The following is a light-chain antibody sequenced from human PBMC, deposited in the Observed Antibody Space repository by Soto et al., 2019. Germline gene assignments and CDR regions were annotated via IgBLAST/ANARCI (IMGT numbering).Light chain of an antibody. CDR1: QTFSSSY. CDR2: GAS. Sequence: EIVLPQSPGTLSLSPGERATLTCRASQTFSSSYLAWYQQKPGQAPRLLVYGASSRPTGIPDRFSGSESGTDFTLPTSGVEPEDCAVYYCQQYDVSPWTFGQGTKVEIK. V-gene: IGKV3-20*01. CDR3: QQYDVSPWT. J-gene: IGKJ1*01.